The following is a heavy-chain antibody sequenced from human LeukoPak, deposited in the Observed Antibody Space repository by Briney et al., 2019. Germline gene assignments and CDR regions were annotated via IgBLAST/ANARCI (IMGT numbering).Heavy chain of an antibody. V-gene: IGHV3-21*01. CDR1: GFTFSSYS. J-gene: IGHJ4*02. CDR3: ARDPPGAHFDY. CDR2: ISSDSSNI. D-gene: IGHD7-27*01. Sequence: AGGSLRLSCAASGFTFSSYSMNWVRQAPGKGLEWVSYISSDSSNIFYADSFKGRFTISRDSAQNSLYLQMNSLRVEDTAVYYCARDPPGAHFDYWGQGTLVTVSS.